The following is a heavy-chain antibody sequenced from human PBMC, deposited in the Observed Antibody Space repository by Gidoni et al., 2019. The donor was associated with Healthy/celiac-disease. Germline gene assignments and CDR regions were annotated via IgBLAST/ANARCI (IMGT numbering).Heavy chain of an antibody. J-gene: IGHJ5*02. CDR2: IYWDDDK. Sequence: QINLKEPGPTPAKPTQTLTLTCTCSGFSLSTRGVGVGGIHQHPGQALEWLALIYWDDDKRYSPSLTSRLTITKDTSKIQVVLTMTSMDPVDTATYYCAHTWAGYCSSWGQGTLVTVSS. CDR3: AHTWAGYCSS. V-gene: IGHV2-5*02. D-gene: IGHD2-15*01. CDR1: GFSLSTRGVG.